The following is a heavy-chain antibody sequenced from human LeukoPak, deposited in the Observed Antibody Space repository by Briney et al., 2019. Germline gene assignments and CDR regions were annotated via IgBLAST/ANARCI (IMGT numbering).Heavy chain of an antibody. CDR1: GGSFSGYY. D-gene: IGHD5-12*01. CDR3: ARLSGPIIVATIRYYYYMDV. J-gene: IGHJ6*03. V-gene: IGHV4-34*01. Sequence: PSETLSLTCAVYGGSFSGYYWSWIRQPPGKGLGWIGEINHSGSTNYNPSLKSRVTISVDTSKNQFSLKLSSVTAADTAVYYCARLSGPIIVATIRYYYYMDVWGKGTTVTISS. CDR2: INHSGST.